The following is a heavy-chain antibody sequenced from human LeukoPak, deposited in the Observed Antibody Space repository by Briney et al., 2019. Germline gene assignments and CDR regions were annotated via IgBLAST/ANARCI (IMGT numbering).Heavy chain of an antibody. D-gene: IGHD3-22*01. V-gene: IGHV1-18*01. CDR2: ISAYNGNT. J-gene: IGHJ5*02. CDR3: ARGPSSGFWFDP. Sequence: ASVKVSCKASGYTFSSYGITWVRQAPGQGLEWMGWISAYNGNTHYAQKFQGRVTMTRDTSTSTVYMELSSLRSEDTAVYYCARGPSSGFWFDPWGQGTLVTVSS. CDR1: GYTFSSYG.